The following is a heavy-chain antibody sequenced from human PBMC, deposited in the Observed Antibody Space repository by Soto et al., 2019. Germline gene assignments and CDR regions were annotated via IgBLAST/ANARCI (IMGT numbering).Heavy chain of an antibody. D-gene: IGHD3-22*01. Sequence: ASVKVSCKASGYTFTSYGISWVRQAPGQGLEWMGWISAYNGNTNYAQKLQGRVTMTTDTSTSTAYMELRSLRSDDTAVYYCARDNGQGYYYDSSGYYHFEYFQHWGKGTLVTVSS. CDR2: ISAYNGNT. J-gene: IGHJ1*01. CDR1: GYTFTSYG. CDR3: ARDNGQGYYYDSSGYYHFEYFQH. V-gene: IGHV1-18*01.